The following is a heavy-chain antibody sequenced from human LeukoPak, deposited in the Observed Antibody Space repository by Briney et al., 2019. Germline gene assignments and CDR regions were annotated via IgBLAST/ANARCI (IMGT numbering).Heavy chain of an antibody. Sequence: SETLSLTCTVSGGSISSYYWSWIRQPPGKGLEWIGNIYYSGSTNYNPSLKSRVTISVDTSKNQFSLKLSSVTAADTAVYYCARLEVAARRGGWFDPWGQGTLVTVSS. V-gene: IGHV4-59*08. CDR3: ARLEVAARRGGWFDP. D-gene: IGHD2-15*01. CDR2: IYYSGST. J-gene: IGHJ5*02. CDR1: GGSISSYY.